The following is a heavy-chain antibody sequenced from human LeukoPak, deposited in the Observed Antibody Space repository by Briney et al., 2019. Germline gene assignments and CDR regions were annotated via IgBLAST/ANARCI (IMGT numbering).Heavy chain of an antibody. CDR1: GGSISSGSYY. J-gene: IGHJ4*02. CDR3: ARLHGRNYYDSSGYYYYFDY. D-gene: IGHD3-22*01. CDR2: IYYSGST. V-gene: IGHV4-39*01. Sequence: SETLSLTCTVSGGSISSGSYYWGWIRQPPGKGLEWIGSIYYSGSTYYNPSLKSRVTISVDTSKNQFSLKLSSVTAADTAVYYCARLHGRNYYDSSGYYYYFDYWGQGTLVTVSS.